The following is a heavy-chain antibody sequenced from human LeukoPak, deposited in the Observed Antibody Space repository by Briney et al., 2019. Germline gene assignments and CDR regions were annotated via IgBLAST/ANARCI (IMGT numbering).Heavy chain of an antibody. D-gene: IGHD3-9*01. CDR1: GGSISSGSYY. CDR3: AQGNYDILTGYPPSWFDP. CDR2: IYTSGST. Sequence: NPSQTLSLTCTVYGGSISSGSYYWSWIRQPAGKGLEWIGRIYTSGSTNYNPSLKSRVTISVDTSKNQFSLKLSSVTAADTAVYYCAQGNYDILTGYPPSWFDPWGQGTLVTVSS. V-gene: IGHV4-61*02. J-gene: IGHJ5*02.